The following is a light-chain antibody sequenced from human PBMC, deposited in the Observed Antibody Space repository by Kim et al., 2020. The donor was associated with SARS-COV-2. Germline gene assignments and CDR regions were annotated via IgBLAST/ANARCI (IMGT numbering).Light chain of an antibody. V-gene: IGLV2-11*01. CDR2: DVN. J-gene: IGLJ3*02. CDR1: SSDVGGYNY. Sequence: GQSVTSSCTGTSSDVGGYNYVSCYQQHPGKAPKAMIYDVNKRPSGVPDRFSGSKSGNTASLTISGLQAEDEADYYCSSYAGTYSWVFGGGTKLTVL. CDR3: SSYAGTYSWV.